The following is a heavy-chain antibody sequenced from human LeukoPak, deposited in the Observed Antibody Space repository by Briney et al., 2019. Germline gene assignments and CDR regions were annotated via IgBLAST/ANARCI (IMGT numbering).Heavy chain of an antibody. CDR1: GFTLSSYA. J-gene: IGHJ5*02. V-gene: IGHV3-30*04. CDR2: ISYDGSNK. CDR3: ARGGGSGWYNWFDP. D-gene: IGHD6-19*01. Sequence: GGSLRLSCAASGFTLSSYAMHWVRQAPGKGLEWVAVISYDGSNKYYADSVKGRFTISRDNSKNTLYLQMNSLRAEDTAVYYCARGGGSGWYNWFDPWGQGTLVTVSS.